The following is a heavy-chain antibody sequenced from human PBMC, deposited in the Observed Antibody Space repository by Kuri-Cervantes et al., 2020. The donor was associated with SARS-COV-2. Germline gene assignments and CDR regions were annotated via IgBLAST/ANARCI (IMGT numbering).Heavy chain of an antibody. CDR2: ISYDGSKK. CDR1: GFTFSRYA. J-gene: IGHJ4*02. CDR3: SRSGDYGGYYFDY. Sequence: LSLTCAASGFTFSRYAMHWVRQAPGKGLEWVAVISYDGSKKDYTASGKGRFTISRDNSQNTLYLQMKSLRTEDTALYYCSRSGDYGGYYFDYWGQGTLVTVSS. D-gene: IGHD4-23*01. V-gene: IGHV3-30-3*01.